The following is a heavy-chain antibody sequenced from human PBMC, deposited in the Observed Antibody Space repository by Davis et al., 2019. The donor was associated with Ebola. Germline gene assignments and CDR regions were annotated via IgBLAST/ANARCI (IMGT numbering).Heavy chain of an antibody. D-gene: IGHD3-22*01. CDR1: GFTFSSYS. Sequence: GGSLRLSCAASGFTFSSYSMNWVRQAPGKGLEWVSYISSSSSYIYYADSVKGRFTISRDNAKNSLYLQMNSLRAEDTAVYYCARAQESSGYSSGWAYWGQGTLVTVSS. CDR3: ARAQESSGYSSGWAY. V-gene: IGHV3-21*05. J-gene: IGHJ4*02. CDR2: ISSSSSYI.